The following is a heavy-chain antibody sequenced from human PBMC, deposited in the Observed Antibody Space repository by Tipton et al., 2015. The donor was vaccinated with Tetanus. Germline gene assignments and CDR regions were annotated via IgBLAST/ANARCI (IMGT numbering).Heavy chain of an antibody. V-gene: IGHV1-69*06. CDR2: IFPQFGTS. Sequence: QSGAEVKKPGSSVRVSCKTSGGTFSSYAISWVRQAPGQGFEWMGGIFPQFGTSNYAPQFQGRVTMTADKGTGTAHMDLSSLRSDDSAVYYCARDVVLVPAAGWAFYYGMDVWGQGTTVTVSS. CDR1: GGTFSSYA. CDR3: ARDVVLVPAAGWAFYYGMDV. J-gene: IGHJ6*02. D-gene: IGHD2-2*01.